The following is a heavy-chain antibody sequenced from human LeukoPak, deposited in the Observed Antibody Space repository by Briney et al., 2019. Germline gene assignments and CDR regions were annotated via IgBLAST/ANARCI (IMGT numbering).Heavy chain of an antibody. Sequence: GGSLRLSCAGSGFTFSSYAMQWVRQAPGKALEYVSGVSSNGDSTYYAKSVKDRFTISRDNSKNTLYLQMGSLRAEDMAVYYCAGGSCTYSPDYWGQGNVVTVSS. D-gene: IGHD3-10*01. V-gene: IGHV3-64*01. CDR3: AGGSCTYSPDY. CDR1: GFTFSSYA. CDR2: VSSNGDST. J-gene: IGHJ4*02.